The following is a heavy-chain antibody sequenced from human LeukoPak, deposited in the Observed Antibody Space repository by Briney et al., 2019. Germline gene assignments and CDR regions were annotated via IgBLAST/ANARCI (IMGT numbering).Heavy chain of an antibody. CDR3: ARGGRIAVAAFDY. J-gene: IGHJ4*02. D-gene: IGHD6-19*01. CDR2: ISHDGTNP. CDR1: GFTFSNYA. V-gene: IGHV3-30-3*01. Sequence: GGSLRLSCAASGFTFSNYAMLWVRQAPGKGLEWVAFISHDGTNPHYADSVKGRFTISRDNSKNTLYLQMNSLRAEDTAVYYCARGGRIAVAAFDYWGQGTLVTVSS.